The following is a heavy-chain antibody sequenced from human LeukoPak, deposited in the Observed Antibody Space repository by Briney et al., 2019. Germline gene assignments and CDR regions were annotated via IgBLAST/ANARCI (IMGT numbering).Heavy chain of an antibody. J-gene: IGHJ4*02. CDR2: ISWNSGSI. CDR3: AKGGDSSSWYYFDY. Sequence: GGSLRLSCAASGFTFDDYAMHWVRQAPGKGLEWVSGISWNSGSIGYADSVKGRFTISRDYAKNSLYLQMNSLRDEDTALYYCAKGGDSSSWYYFDYWGQGTLVTVSS. D-gene: IGHD6-13*01. V-gene: IGHV3-9*01. CDR1: GFTFDDYA.